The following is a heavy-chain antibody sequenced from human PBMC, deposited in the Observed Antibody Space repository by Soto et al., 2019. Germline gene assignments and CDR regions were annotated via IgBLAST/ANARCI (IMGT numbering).Heavy chain of an antibody. CDR3: ARGGVSTRTFDY. Sequence: VGSLKISCKGSGYNFAGYWIAWVRQMPGKGLELMGIIYPSDSDTRYRPSFQGQVTISADKSITSAYLQWSSLRASDTAMYYCARGGVSTRTFDYWGKGTPVTVSS. CDR2: IYPSDSDT. CDR1: GYNFAGYW. D-gene: IGHD3-3*01. V-gene: IGHV5-51*01. J-gene: IGHJ4*02.